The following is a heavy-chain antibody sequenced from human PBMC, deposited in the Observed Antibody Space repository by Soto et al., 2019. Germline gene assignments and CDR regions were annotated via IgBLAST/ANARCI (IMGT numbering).Heavy chain of an antibody. CDR1: GYTFTSYG. Sequence: ASVRVSCKASGYTFTSYGISWVRQAPGQGLEWMGWTSAYNGNTNYAQKLQGRVTMTTDTSTSTAYMELRSLRSDDTAVYYCARTIYSGWHFDYWGQGTLVTVSS. V-gene: IGHV1-18*01. D-gene: IGHD6-19*01. J-gene: IGHJ4*02. CDR3: ARTIYSGWHFDY. CDR2: TSAYNGNT.